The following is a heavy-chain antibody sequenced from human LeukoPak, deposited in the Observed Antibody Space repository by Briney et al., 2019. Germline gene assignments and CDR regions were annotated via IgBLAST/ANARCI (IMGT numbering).Heavy chain of an antibody. D-gene: IGHD3-10*01. CDR2: IYYSGST. V-gene: IGHV4-59*01. Sequence: SETLSLTCAVYGGSFSGYYWSWIRQPPGKGLEWIGYIYYSGSTNYNPSLKSRVTISVDTSKNQFSLKLSSVTAADTAVYYCARDSSVRGDFDYWGQGTLVTVSS. CDR3: ARDSSVRGDFDY. CDR1: GGSFSGYY. J-gene: IGHJ4*02.